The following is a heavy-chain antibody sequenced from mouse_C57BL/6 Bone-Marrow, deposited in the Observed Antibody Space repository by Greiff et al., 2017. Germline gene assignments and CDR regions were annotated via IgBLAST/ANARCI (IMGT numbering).Heavy chain of an antibody. D-gene: IGHD1-1*01. Sequence: EVQLQQSGPELVKPGASVKISCKASGYTFTDYYMHWVKQSHGQSLEWIGGIDPNNGGTSYNPKFKGKATLTVDKSSSTAYMELRSLTSEDSEVYACARDYYGSSWYFDVWATGTTVTVAS. CDR1: GYTFTDYY. CDR2: IDPNNGGT. J-gene: IGHJ1*03. CDR3: ARDYYGSSWYFDV. V-gene: IGHV1-26*01.